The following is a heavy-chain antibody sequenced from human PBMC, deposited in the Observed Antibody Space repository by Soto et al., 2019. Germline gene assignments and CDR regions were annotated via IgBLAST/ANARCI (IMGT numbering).Heavy chain of an antibody. D-gene: IGHD3-10*01. CDR3: AIGRYSYETIYYKFYYSALDV. CDR1: GGAIRGYY. Sequence: QVQQQQWGAGLLKPSETLSLICGVYGGAIRGYYWSWIRPSPGKGLEGIGEINDNGGPNYNPSLKSRATTSLEPSEKQVSLMVSSVTGADTAVYYCAIGRYSYETIYYKFYYSALDVWGQGTTVTVSS. CDR2: INDNGGP. J-gene: IGHJ6*02. V-gene: IGHV4-34*01.